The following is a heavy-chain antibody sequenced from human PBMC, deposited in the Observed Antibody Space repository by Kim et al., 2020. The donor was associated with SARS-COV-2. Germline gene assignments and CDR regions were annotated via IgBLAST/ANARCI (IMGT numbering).Heavy chain of an antibody. D-gene: IGHD2-2*01. CDR1: GYTFTSYY. J-gene: IGHJ6*02. V-gene: IGHV1-46*01. CDR3: ARGGVVVPAANSFRYYYYGMDV. Sequence: ASVKVSCKASGYTFTSYYMHWVRQAPGQGLEWMGIINPSGGSTSYAQKFQGRVTMTRDTSTSTVYMELSSLRSEDTAVYYCARGGVVVPAANSFRYYYYGMDVWGQGTTVTVSS. CDR2: INPSGGST.